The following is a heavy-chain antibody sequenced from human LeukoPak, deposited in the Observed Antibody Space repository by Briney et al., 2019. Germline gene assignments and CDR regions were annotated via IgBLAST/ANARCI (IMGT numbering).Heavy chain of an antibody. D-gene: IGHD1-26*01. V-gene: IGHV4-59*11. CDR3: ARLSGKWT. J-gene: IGHJ5*02. CDR1: GGSISGHY. CDR2: VYDSGST. Sequence: SETLSLTCNVSGGSISGHYWSWIRQPPGKRLEWIGYVYDSGSTNYNPSLSSRVTISLGTSKNQFSLKLTSVTAADTAVYYCARLSGKWTWGQGTLVTVSS.